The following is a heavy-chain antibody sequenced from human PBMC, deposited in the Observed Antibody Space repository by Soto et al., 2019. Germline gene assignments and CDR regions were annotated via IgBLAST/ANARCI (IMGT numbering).Heavy chain of an antibody. CDR1: GYPFTHYY. D-gene: IGHD6-13*01. J-gene: IGHJ5*02. V-gene: IGHV1-46*01. Sequence: QVQLVQSGAEVKKPGASVKVSCRTSGYPFTHYYIHWVRQAPGQGLEWLGIINPASGSTNYAQDFQGSVTLTMDTTTTTVYMEVYGRRAEDTAIFYCARDLAAGDLWGQGTLVTVSS. CDR2: INPASGST. CDR3: ARDLAAGDL.